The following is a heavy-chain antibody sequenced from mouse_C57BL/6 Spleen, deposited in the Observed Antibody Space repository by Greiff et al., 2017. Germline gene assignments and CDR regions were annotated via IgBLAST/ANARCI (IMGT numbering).Heavy chain of an antibody. CDR2: ILPGSGST. Sequence: VQRLESGAELMKPGASVKLSCKATGYTFTGYWIEWVKQRPGHGLEWIGEILPGSGSTNYNEKFKGKATFTADTSSNTAYMQHSSLTTEDSAIYDSARRWGARTVGVFAYWGQGTLVTVS. J-gene: IGHJ3*01. D-gene: IGHD1-3*01. CDR1: GYTFTGYW. V-gene: IGHV1-9*01. CDR3: ARRWGARTVGVFAY.